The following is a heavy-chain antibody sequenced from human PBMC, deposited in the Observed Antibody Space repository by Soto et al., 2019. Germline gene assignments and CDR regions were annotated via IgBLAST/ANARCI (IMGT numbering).Heavy chain of an antibody. CDR3: ARVHSRSYHYFDY. CDR1: GLTFSSYW. J-gene: IGHJ4*02. CDR2: ISTDGSVT. Sequence: PGGSLRLSCAASGLTFSSYWMHWVRQAPGKGLVWVSRISTDGSVTTYADSVKGRFTISRDNSKNTLYLQMSSLRAEDTAVYYCARVHSRSYHYFDYWGQGTVVTVSS. V-gene: IGHV3-74*01. D-gene: IGHD6-13*01.